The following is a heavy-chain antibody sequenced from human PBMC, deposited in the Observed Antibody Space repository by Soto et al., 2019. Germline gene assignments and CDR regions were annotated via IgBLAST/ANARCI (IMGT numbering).Heavy chain of an antibody. Sequence: SSVKVSCKASGGTFSSYAISWVRQAPGQGLEWMGGIIPIFGTANYAQKFQGRVTITADESTSTAYMELSSLRSEDTAVYYCARARMAIDGYYYYGIDVRGQRTTVPVSS. CDR1: GGTFSSYA. CDR2: IIPIFGTA. CDR3: ARARMAIDGYYYYGIDV. J-gene: IGHJ6*02. D-gene: IGHD2-8*01. V-gene: IGHV1-69*13.